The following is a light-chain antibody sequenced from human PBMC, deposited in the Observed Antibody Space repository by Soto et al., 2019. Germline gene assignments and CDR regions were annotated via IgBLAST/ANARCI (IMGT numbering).Light chain of an antibody. Sequence: QSVLTQSPSESGTPGQRVTISCSGTSSNIGSNFVYWYQQVPGTAPKLLIYRNDQRPSGVPDRFSGSQSGTSASLAISGLRSEDEAEYYCAVWDDSLSGVVFGGGTKLTVL. V-gene: IGLV1-47*01. J-gene: IGLJ2*01. CDR1: SSNIGSNF. CDR3: AVWDDSLSGVV. CDR2: RND.